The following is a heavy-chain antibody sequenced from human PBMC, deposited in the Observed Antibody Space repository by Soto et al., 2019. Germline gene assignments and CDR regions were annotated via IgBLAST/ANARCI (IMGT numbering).Heavy chain of an antibody. CDR3: ARGLGTFDA. CDR1: GGSFRGHY. V-gene: IGHV4-34*01. CDR2: IHHSGRT. J-gene: IGHJ5*02. D-gene: IGHD3-10*01. Sequence: XETLSVPCAVYGGSFRGHYWSWIRQPPGKGLEWIGEIHHSGRTSYSPSLKSRVTISVDKSKDQSSLKMSSVTAADAAVYYCARGLGTFDAWGQGTLVTVSS.